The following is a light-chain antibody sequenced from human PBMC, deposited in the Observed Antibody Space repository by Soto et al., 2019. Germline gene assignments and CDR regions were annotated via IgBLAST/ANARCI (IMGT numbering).Light chain of an antibody. CDR2: GAS. J-gene: IGKJ1*01. Sequence: ENVLTQSPGTLSLTPGERVTLSCRASQVIGSRYFAWYQQKPGQAPRLLIYGASSRASGVPDRFSGSGSGTDFTFTISRLELEDFSVYYCQQYDSSPWTLALGTTVEI. CDR1: QVIGSRY. V-gene: IGKV3-20*01. CDR3: QQYDSSPWT.